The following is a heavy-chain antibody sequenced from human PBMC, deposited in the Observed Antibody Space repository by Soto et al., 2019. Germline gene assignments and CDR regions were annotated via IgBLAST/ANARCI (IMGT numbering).Heavy chain of an antibody. CDR3: ARAPERYYVFLSGYHIPYYLLAV. Sequence: SETLSLTCTVSGGSISSYYWSWIRQPPGKGLEWIGYIYYSGSTNYNPSLKSRVTISVDTSKNQFSLKLSSVTAADTAVYYCARAPERYYVFLSGYHIPYYLLAVPGKGTTVPVSS. J-gene: IGHJ6*03. CDR1: GGSISSYY. CDR2: IYYSGST. V-gene: IGHV4-59*01. D-gene: IGHD3-3*01.